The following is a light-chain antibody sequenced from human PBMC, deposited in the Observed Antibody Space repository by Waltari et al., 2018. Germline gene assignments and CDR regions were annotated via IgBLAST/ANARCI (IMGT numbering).Light chain of an antibody. V-gene: IGKV3-15*01. CDR2: GAS. CDR3: HQYNNWPRT. J-gene: IGKJ1*01. Sequence: EIVMTQSPATLSVSPGERATLSCRASQSVGINLAWYQHKPGQVPRLFIYGASTRATGSPARFSGSGSGTEFTLTISSLQSEDFAVYYCHQYNNWPRTFGQGTKVEIK. CDR1: QSVGIN.